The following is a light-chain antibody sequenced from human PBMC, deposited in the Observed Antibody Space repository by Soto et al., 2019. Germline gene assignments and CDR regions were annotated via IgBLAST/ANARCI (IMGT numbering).Light chain of an antibody. V-gene: IGKV1-5*03. Sequence: DIQMTLSPSTLSGSVGDRVTITCRASQTISSWLAWYQQKPGKAPKLLIYKASTLKSGVPSRFSGSGSGTEFTLTISSLQPDDFATYYCQQYNSYSFGQGTKVDIK. CDR3: QQYNSYS. CDR1: QTISSW. J-gene: IGKJ1*01. CDR2: KAS.